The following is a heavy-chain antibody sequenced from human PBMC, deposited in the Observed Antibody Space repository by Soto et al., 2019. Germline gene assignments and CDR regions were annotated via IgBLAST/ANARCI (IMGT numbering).Heavy chain of an antibody. Sequence: QVQLQQWGAGLLKPSETLSLTCAVYGGSFTGYLWCWIRQPPGKGLEWIGETSHRGVTDYNPSLKSRVTRSADKSKHQFSLTLSTVTAADTAVYYCARVAAVAGGFYDGMGVWGQGTPVTVSS. V-gene: IGHV4-34*01. CDR2: TSHRGVT. D-gene: IGHD6-19*01. CDR1: GGSFTGYL. J-gene: IGHJ6*01. CDR3: ARVAAVAGGFYDGMGV.